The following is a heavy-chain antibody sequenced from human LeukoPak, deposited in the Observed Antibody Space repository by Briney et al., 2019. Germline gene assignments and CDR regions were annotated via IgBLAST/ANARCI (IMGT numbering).Heavy chain of an antibody. V-gene: IGHV3-21*01. D-gene: IGHD2-2*01. J-gene: IGHJ6*02. Sequence: GGSLRLSCAASGFTFSTFAMTWVRQAPGKGLEWVSSISSSSSYIYYADSVKGRFTISRDNAKNSLYLQMNSLRAENTAVYYCARGNCSSTSCRYYYYYGMDVWGQGTTVTVSS. CDR1: GFTFSTFA. CDR3: ARGNCSSTSCRYYYYYGMDV. CDR2: ISSSSSYI.